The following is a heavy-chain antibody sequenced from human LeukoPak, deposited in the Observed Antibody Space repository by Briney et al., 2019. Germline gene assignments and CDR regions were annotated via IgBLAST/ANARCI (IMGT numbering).Heavy chain of an antibody. V-gene: IGHV1-2*02. CDR3: ARGSSSSWYSYYYYGMDV. CDR1: GYTFTGYY. CDR2: INPNSGGT. J-gene: IGHJ6*02. D-gene: IGHD6-13*01. Sequence: ASVKASCKASGYTFTGYYMHWVRQAPGQGLEWMGWINPNSGGTNYAQKFQGRVTMTRDTSISTAYMELSRLRSDDTAVYYCARGSSSSWYSYYYYGMDVWGQGTTVTVSS.